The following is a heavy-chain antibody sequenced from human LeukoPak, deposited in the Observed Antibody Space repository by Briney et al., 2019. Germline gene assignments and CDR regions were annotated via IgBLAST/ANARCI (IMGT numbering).Heavy chain of an antibody. V-gene: IGHV4-34*01. CDR3: ARPYSSGAPLPNGMDV. Sequence: PSETMSLTCAVYGGSFSGYYWSWIRQPPGKVLEWIGEINHSGSTNYNPSLKSRVTISVDTSKNQFSLKLSSVTAADTAVYYCARPYSSGAPLPNGMDVWGQGTTVTVSS. CDR1: GGSFSGYY. J-gene: IGHJ6*02. CDR2: INHSGST. D-gene: IGHD6-19*01.